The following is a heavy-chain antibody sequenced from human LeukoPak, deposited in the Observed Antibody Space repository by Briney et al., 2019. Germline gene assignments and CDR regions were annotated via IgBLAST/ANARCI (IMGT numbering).Heavy chain of an antibody. CDR2: IYYSGSI. CDR3: ARDGSEAGYCSSTSCYGFDP. V-gene: IGHV4-31*03. D-gene: IGHD2-2*01. Sequence: SETLSLTCTVSGGSISSGGYYWSWIRQHPGKGLEWIGYIYYSGSIYYNPSLKSRVTISVDTSKNQFSLKLSSVTAADTAVYYCARDGSEAGYCSSTSCYGFDPWGQGTLVTVSS. J-gene: IGHJ5*02. CDR1: GGSISSGGYY.